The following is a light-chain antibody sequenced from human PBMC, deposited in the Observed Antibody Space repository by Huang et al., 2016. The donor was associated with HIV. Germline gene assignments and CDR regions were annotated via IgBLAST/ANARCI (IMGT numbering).Light chain of an antibody. CDR2: AAA. CDR3: QQRSAWPRT. J-gene: IGKJ2*01. V-gene: IGKV3-11*01. Sequence: EIVLTQSPATLSLSPGESATLSCRASQSVFSYLAWYQQRPGQAPRLLIYAAANRATGVSARFSGSGSGTDFALTISSLESEDFAVYYCQQRSAWPRTFGQGTKLEI. CDR1: QSVFSY.